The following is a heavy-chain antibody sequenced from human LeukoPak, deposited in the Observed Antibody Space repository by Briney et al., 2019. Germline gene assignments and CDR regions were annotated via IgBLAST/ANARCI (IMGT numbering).Heavy chain of an antibody. D-gene: IGHD2-15*01. CDR1: GGSFSGYY. CDR3: ARGYCSGGSCYSYYYYNYMDV. Sequence: ASETLSLTCAVSGGSFSGYYWNWIRQSPGKGLEWIGEINHSGSTHYNPSLKSRVTISVDTSKNQFSLKLSSVTAADTAVYYCARGYCSGGSCYSYYYYNYMDVWGKGTTVTVSS. CDR2: INHSGST. V-gene: IGHV4-34*01. J-gene: IGHJ6*03.